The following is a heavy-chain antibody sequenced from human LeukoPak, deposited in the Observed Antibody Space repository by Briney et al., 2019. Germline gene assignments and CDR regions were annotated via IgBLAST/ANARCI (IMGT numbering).Heavy chain of an antibody. CDR1: GGSISRGGYY. D-gene: IGHD2-15*01. J-gene: IGHJ4*02. CDR2: IYYSGSA. Sequence: ASETLSLTCTVSGGSISRGGYYSSWIRQHPGKGLEWIGHIYYSGSAFYNPSLKSRCTMSIDTSKNQFSLNLSSVTAADTAVYYCARDGKYCSGGSCYSAGIDYWGQGTLVTVSS. CDR3: ARDGKYCSGGSCYSAGIDY. V-gene: IGHV4-31*03.